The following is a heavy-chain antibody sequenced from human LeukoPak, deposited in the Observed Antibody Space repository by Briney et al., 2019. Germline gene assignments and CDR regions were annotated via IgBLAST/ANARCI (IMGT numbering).Heavy chain of an antibody. D-gene: IGHD3-10*01. CDR2: INPSGGST. V-gene: IGHV1-46*01. Sequence: ASVKVSCKASGYTFTSYYMHWVRQAPGQGLEWMGIINPSGGSTSYAQKFQGRVTMTRDTSTSTVYMELSSLRSEDTAVYYCAKVMKGSERLTMVRGVIIKTAGLYYMDVWGKGTTVTVSS. CDR1: GYTFTSYY. CDR3: AKVMKGSERLTMVRGVIIKTAGLYYMDV. J-gene: IGHJ6*03.